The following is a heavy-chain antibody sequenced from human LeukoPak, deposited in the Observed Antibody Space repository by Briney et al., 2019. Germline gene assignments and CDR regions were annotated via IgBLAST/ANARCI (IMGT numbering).Heavy chain of an antibody. CDR3: AREGSSIAAATNWFDP. CDR2: ISSSSSYI. V-gene: IGHV3-21*01. D-gene: IGHD6-13*01. J-gene: IGHJ5*02. CDR1: GFTFSSYS. Sequence: PGGSLRLSCAASGFTFSSYSMSWVRQAPGKGLEWVSSISSSSSYIYYADSVKGRFTISRDNAKNSLYLQMNSLRAEDTAVYYCAREGSSIAAATNWFDPWGQGTLVTVSS.